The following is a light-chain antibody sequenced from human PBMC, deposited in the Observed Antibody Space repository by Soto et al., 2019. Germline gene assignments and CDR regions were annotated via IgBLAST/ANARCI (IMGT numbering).Light chain of an antibody. Sequence: QSALTQPASVSGSPGQSITISCTGTSSDVGGYNYVSWYQQHPGKAPKLTIYEVSNRPSGVSNRFSGSKSGNTASLTISGLQAEDEADYYCSSYTSSSKGVFGNGTKVTVL. J-gene: IGLJ1*01. CDR2: EVS. CDR3: SSYTSSSKGV. CDR1: SSDVGGYNY. V-gene: IGLV2-14*01.